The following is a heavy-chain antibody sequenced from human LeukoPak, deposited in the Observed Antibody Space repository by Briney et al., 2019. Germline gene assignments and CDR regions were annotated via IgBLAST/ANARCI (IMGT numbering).Heavy chain of an antibody. CDR3: AKLGPVDSGFDP. CDR2: ISYDGSNK. Sequence: GRSLRLSCAASGFTFSSYGMQWVRQAPGKGLEGVAVISYDGSNKYYADSVKGRFTISRDNSKNTLYLQMNSLRAEDTAVYYCAKLGPVDSGFDPWGQGTLVTVSS. J-gene: IGHJ5*02. V-gene: IGHV3-30*18. CDR1: GFTFSSYG. D-gene: IGHD3/OR15-3a*01.